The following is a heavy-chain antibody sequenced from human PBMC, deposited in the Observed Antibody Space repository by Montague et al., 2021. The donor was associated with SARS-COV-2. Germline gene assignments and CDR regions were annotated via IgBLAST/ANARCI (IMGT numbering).Heavy chain of an antibody. CDR3: ARAGSQRFFEF. J-gene: IGHJ2*01. CDR2: IRLPGGT. D-gene: IGHD1-1*01. V-gene: IGHV4-34*01. Sequence: SETLSLTCAVNSGSLRNYYWSWIRQPPGKGPEWIGEIRLPGGTNXDPSLKGRVTISLDTSNNHVSLNLNSVTTADTAVYFCARAGSQRFFEFWGRGTLVTVSS. CDR1: SGSLRNYY.